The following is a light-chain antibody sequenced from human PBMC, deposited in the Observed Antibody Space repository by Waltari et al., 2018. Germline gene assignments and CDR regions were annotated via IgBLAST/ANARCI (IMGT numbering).Light chain of an antibody. CDR2: AAS. CDR1: QTLTTY. J-gene: IGKJ2*01. V-gene: IGKV1-39*01. Sequence: DIRLTQSPSYLSASVGDRVTITCRASQTLTTYLNWYQQRPGTAPKFLIYAASNLETGVPSRFSGGGSGTDFTLTISGLQPDDFATYYCQQSKEVPFTFGQGTKLEIK. CDR3: QQSKEVPFT.